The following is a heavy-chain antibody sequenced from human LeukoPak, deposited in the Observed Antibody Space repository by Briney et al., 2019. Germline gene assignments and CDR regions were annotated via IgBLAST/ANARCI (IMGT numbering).Heavy chain of an antibody. V-gene: IGHV3-7*01. CDR1: GFTSSTYW. CDR3: ARDSHYYDSSGYSDY. CDR2: IKQDGSEK. J-gene: IGHJ4*02. Sequence: GGSLRLSRAASGFTSSTYWMSWVRQAPGKGLEWVANIKQDGSEKYYVDSAKGRFTISRDNAKNSLYLQMNSLRAEDTAVYYCARDSHYYDSSGYSDYWGQGTLVTVSS. D-gene: IGHD3-22*01.